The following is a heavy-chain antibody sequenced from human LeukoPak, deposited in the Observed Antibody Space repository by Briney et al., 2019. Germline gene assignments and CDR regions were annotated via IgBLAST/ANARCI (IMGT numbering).Heavy chain of an antibody. J-gene: IGHJ3*02. CDR1: GYTFTSYD. Sequence: ASVKVSCEASGYTFTSYDINWVRQATGQGLEWMGWMNPNSGNTGYAQKFRGRVTMTRSTSISTAYMELSSLRSEDTAVYYCARVGVVGATFAFDIWGQGTMVTVSS. V-gene: IGHV1-8*01. CDR3: ARVGVVGATFAFDI. CDR2: MNPNSGNT. D-gene: IGHD1-26*01.